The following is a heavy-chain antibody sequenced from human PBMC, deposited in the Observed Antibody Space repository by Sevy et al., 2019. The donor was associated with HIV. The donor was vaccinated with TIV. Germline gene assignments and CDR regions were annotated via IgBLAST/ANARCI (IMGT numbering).Heavy chain of an antibody. D-gene: IGHD2-8*01. CDR1: GFNFNIYS. J-gene: IGHJ4*02. V-gene: IGHV3-23*01. CDR3: AREGCTRPHDY. Sequence: GGSLRLSCAVSGFNFNIYSMSWVRQAPGKGLEWVSTLSFGCGKINYADSVKGRFIISRDDSKNTLYLQMNSRRAEDTAVYFCAREGCTRPHDYWGQGTLVTVSS. CDR2: LSFGCGKI.